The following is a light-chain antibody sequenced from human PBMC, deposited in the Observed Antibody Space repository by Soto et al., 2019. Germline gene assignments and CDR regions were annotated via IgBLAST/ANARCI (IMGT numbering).Light chain of an antibody. V-gene: IGLV2-14*01. CDR3: SSFTSTSAVYV. CDR1: TGDIGAYNY. Sequence: QSVLTQPASVSGSPGQSITVSCTGTTGDIGAYNYVSWYQQHPGKAPKLIIYEVSNRPSGVSSRFSGSKSGNTASLTISGLQAEDEADYFCSSFTSTSAVYVFGTGTTVTVL. CDR2: EVS. J-gene: IGLJ1*01.